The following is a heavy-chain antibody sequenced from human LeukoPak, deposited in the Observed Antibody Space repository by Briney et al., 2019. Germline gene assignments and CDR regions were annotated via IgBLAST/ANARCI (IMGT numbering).Heavy chain of an antibody. J-gene: IGHJ4*02. D-gene: IGHD6-19*01. CDR2: ISYDGSNK. V-gene: IGHV3-30-3*01. CDR3: VRVSSPYPDY. Sequence: GGSLRLSCAASGFTFSNYAMHWVRQAPGKGLEWVAVISYDGSNKYYADSVKGRFTISRDNSKNTLYLQMNSLRAEDTAVYWCVRVSSPYPDYWGQGTLVTVSS. CDR1: GFTFSNYA.